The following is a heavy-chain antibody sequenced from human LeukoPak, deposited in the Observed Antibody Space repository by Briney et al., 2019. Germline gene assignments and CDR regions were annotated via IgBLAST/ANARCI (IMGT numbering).Heavy chain of an antibody. D-gene: IGHD2-21*02. V-gene: IGHV1-3*01. J-gene: IGHJ4*02. CDR3: VMVVTRPPPYYFDY. CDR2: INAGNGNT. CDR1: GYTFTSYA. Sequence: ASVKVSCKASGYTFTSYAMHWVRQAPGQRLEWMGWINAGNGNTKYSQKFQGRVTITRDTSASTAYMELSGQRSEDTAVYYCVMVVTRPPPYYFDYWGQGTLVTVSS.